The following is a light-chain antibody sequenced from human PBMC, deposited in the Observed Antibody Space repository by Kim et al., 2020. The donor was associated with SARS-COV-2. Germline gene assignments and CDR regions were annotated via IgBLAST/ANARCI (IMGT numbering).Light chain of an antibody. CDR1: GGEGGGESY. Sequence: GQAVTTACAGAGGEGGGESYVSWYQQPPGKAPELMIYDVSKRPSGVPDRFSGSKSGNTASLTISGLQAEDEADYYCCSYAGSYGVVFGGGTQLTVL. CDR3: CSYAGSYGVV. CDR2: DVS. V-gene: IGLV2-11*01. J-gene: IGLJ2*01.